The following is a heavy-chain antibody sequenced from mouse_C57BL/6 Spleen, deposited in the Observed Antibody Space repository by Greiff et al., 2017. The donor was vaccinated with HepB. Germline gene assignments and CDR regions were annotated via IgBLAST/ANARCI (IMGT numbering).Heavy chain of an antibody. CDR1: GYTFTSYD. CDR3: ARRPYGSSLYAMDY. J-gene: IGHJ4*01. CDR2: IYPRDGST. V-gene: IGHV1-85*01. D-gene: IGHD1-1*01. Sequence: QVQLKESGPELVKPGASVKLSCKASGYTFTSYDINWVKQRPGQGLEWIGWIYPRDGSTKYNEKFKGKATLTVDTSSSTAYMELHSLTSEDSAVYFCARRPYGSSLYAMDYWGQGTSVTVSS.